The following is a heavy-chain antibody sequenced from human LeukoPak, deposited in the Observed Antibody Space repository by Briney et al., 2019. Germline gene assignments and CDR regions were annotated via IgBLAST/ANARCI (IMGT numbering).Heavy chain of an antibody. J-gene: IGHJ4*02. V-gene: IGHV3-30*04. CDR1: GLTFRTCA. Sequence: SGGSLRLSCEASGLTFRTCAMHWVRQAPGKGLEWVAVISYDADKKQYADSVKGRFTISRDNSKNTLYLQMNSLRAEDTAVYYCARGARKGDDYGGFFDYWGQGTLVTVSS. CDR3: ARGARKGDDYGGFFDY. CDR2: ISYDADKK. D-gene: IGHD4-23*01.